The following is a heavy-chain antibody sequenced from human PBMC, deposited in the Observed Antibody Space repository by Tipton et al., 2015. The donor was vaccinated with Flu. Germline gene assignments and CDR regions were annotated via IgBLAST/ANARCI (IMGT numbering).Heavy chain of an antibody. CDR2: IIPIFGTA. J-gene: IGHJ4*02. V-gene: IGHV1-69*01. D-gene: IGHD3-9*01. Sequence: QLVQSGAEVKKPGSSVKVSCKASGGTFSSYAISWVRQAPGQGLEWMGGIIPIFGTATYAQKFQGRVTITADESTSTAYMELSSLRSEDTAVYYCASGPILTGYYSQGWFDDWGQGTLVTVSS. CDR1: GGTFSSYA. CDR3: ASGPILTGYYSQGWFDD.